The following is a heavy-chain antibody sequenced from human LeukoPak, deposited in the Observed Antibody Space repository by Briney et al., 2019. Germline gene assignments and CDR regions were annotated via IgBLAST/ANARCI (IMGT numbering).Heavy chain of an antibody. J-gene: IGHJ3*02. CDR3: ARVRPEGVGLVI. D-gene: IGHD3-10*01. V-gene: IGHV4-39*07. Sequence: SETLSLTCTVSGGSISSSSYYWGWIRQPPGKGLEWIGSIYYSGSTYYNPSLKSRVTISVDTSKNQFSLKLCSVTAADTAVYYCARVRPEGVGLVIWGQGTMVTVAS. CDR1: GGSISSSSYY. CDR2: IYYSGST.